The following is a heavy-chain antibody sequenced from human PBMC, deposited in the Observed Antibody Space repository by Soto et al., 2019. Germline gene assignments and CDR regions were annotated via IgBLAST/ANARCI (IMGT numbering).Heavy chain of an antibody. D-gene: IGHD2-2*01. CDR1: GGSFSGYY. CDR2: INHSGST. J-gene: IGHJ6*02. CDR3: ARGGRQPYPYYYYYGMDV. V-gene: IGHV4-34*01. Sequence: SETLSLTCAVYGGSFSGYYWSWIRQPPGKGLEWIGEINHSGSTNYNPSLKSRVTISVDTSKNQFSLKLSSVTAADTAVYYCARGGRQPYPYYYYYGMDVWGQGTTVTVSS.